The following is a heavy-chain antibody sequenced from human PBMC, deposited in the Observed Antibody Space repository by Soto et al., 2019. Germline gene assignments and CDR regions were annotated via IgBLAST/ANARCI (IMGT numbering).Heavy chain of an antibody. D-gene: IGHD3-22*01. V-gene: IGHV1-69*13. CDR1: GGTFSSYG. J-gene: IGHJ4*02. CDR3: ARGGSKVVITTEFDY. CDR2: IIPIFGTA. Sequence: AASVKVSCKASGGTFSSYGISWVRQAPGQGLEWMGGIIPIFGTANYAQKFQGRVTITADESTSTAYMELSSLRSEDTAVYYCARGGSKVVITTEFDYWGQGTLVNVSS.